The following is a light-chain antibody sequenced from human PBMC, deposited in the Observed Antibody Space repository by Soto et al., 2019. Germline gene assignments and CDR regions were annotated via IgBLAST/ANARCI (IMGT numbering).Light chain of an antibody. CDR2: GAS. V-gene: IGKV3-15*01. Sequence: MVMTQSPGTLSLSPGDTATLSCRASQSLGSDLAWYQQKPGQAPRLLIFGASARPTGIPARISGSGSGTEFTLTISSLRSEDFAVYFCQQYYNWPRTFGQGTKVDIK. CDR1: QSLGSD. J-gene: IGKJ1*01. CDR3: QQYYNWPRT.